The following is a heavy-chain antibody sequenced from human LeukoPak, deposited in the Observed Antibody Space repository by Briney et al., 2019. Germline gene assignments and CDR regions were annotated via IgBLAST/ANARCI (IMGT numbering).Heavy chain of an antibody. D-gene: IGHD1-7*01. CDR1: GGSFSGYY. V-gene: IGHV4-34*01. J-gene: IGHJ4*02. CDR3: ARETEGITGTTWDFDY. Sequence: SETLSLTCAVYGGSFSGYYWSWIRQPPGKGLEWIGEINYSGSTNYNPSLKSRVTISVDTSKNQFSLKLSSVTAADTAVYYCARETEGITGTTWDFDYWGQGTLVTVSS. CDR2: INYSGST.